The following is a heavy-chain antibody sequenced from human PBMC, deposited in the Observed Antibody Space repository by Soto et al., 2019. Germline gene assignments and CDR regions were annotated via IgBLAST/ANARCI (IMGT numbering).Heavy chain of an antibody. D-gene: IGHD2-15*01. Sequence: PGGSLRVSCTASGFTFGDYAMSWFRQAPGKGLEWVGFIRSKGYGGTTEYAASVKGRFSISRDDSKSIAYLQMNSLKTEDTAVYYFSRAGVVVVAATYDPWGQGT. CDR3: SRAGVVVVAATYDP. CDR2: IRSKGYGGTT. CDR1: GFTFGDYA. J-gene: IGHJ5*02. V-gene: IGHV3-49*03.